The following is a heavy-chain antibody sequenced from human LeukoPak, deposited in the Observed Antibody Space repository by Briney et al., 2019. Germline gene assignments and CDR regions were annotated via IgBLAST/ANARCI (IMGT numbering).Heavy chain of an antibody. Sequence: GRSLRLSCAASGFTFSSYAMHWVRQAPGKGLEWEAVISYDGSNKYYADSVKGRFTISRDNSKNTLYLQMNSLRAEDTAVYYCARAIGVAVAGTDYWGQGTLVTVSS. D-gene: IGHD6-19*01. V-gene: IGHV3-30*04. CDR1: GFTFSSYA. CDR3: ARAIGVAVAGTDY. J-gene: IGHJ4*02. CDR2: ISYDGSNK.